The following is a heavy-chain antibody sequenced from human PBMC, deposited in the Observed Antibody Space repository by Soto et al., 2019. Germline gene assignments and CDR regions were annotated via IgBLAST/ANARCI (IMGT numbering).Heavy chain of an antibody. V-gene: IGHV4-39*01. CDR2: IYYSGST. CDR1: GCSISSSSYF. J-gene: IGHJ5*02. CDR3: ARHRSDFWFDP. Sequence: QLQLQESGPGLVKPSETLSLTCTVSGCSISSSSYFWGWLRQPPGKGLEWIGSIYYSGSTYYNPSLKSRVTVSVDTSKNQFSLKLNSVTAADTAVYYCARHRSDFWFDPWGQGTLVTVSS. D-gene: IGHD2-15*01.